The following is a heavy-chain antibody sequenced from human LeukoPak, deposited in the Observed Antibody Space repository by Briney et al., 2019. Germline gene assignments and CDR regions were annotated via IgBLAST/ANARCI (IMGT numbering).Heavy chain of an antibody. CDR1: GFTFSSYA. J-gene: IGHJ6*03. CDR3: AKNGDRGAYCTGGTCYPYFYYYMDV. D-gene: IGHD2-15*01. V-gene: IGHV3-23*01. CDR2: ISSTRGTT. Sequence: GGSLRLSCAASGFTFSSYAMGWVRQAPGKGLEWVSSISSTRGTTYYADSVKGRFTISRDNSKNTLYLQMNSLRAEDTAIYYCAKNGDRGAYCTGGTCYPYFYYYMDVWGKGTTVTI.